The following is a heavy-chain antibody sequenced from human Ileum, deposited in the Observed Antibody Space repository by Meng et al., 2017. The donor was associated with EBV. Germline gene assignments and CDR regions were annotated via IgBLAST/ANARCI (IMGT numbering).Heavy chain of an antibody. V-gene: IGHV4-39*01. Sequence: QDSAQEWLTPSGPSPLPCCVLGGXITSYSYYWAWFRQPPGKGLEWIATIYHTGSTYYNPSLKSRVTISVDTSKNEFSLKVTSVTAADTALYYCARRDTAWFDPWGRGTLVTVSS. CDR3: ARRDTAWFDP. J-gene: IGHJ5*02. D-gene: IGHD2-21*02. CDR1: GGXITSYSYY. CDR2: IYHTGST.